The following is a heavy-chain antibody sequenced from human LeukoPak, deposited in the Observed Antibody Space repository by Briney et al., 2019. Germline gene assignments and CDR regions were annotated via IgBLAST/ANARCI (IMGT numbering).Heavy chain of an antibody. J-gene: IGHJ6*02. D-gene: IGHD7-27*01. CDR2: IDTVGNT. Sequence: GGSLRLSCAASGFPFSSYDMHWVRQATGKGLDWVAAIDTVGNTYYSGSVKGRFTISRENAKNSLFLQMNSLRDGDTALYYCIRIRTGEHQYGMDVWRQGTTVTVSS. CDR1: GFPFSSYD. V-gene: IGHV3-13*01. CDR3: IRIRTGEHQYGMDV.